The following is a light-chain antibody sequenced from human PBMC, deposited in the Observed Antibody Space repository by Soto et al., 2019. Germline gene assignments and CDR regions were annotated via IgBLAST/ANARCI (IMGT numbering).Light chain of an antibody. CDR2: RND. J-gene: IGLJ1*01. CDR3: AAWDDSLSGYV. CDR1: SSNIGSNY. Sequence: QSVLTQPPSASETPGQGVTISCSGSSSNIGSNYVYWYQQLPGTAPKLLIYRNDQRPSGVPDRFSGSKSGTSASLAISGLRSEDEADYYCAAWDDSLSGYVFGPGTKLTVL. V-gene: IGLV1-47*01.